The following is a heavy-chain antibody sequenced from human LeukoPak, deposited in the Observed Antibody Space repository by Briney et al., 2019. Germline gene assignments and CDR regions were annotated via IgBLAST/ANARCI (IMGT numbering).Heavy chain of an antibody. Sequence: SVKVSCKASGGTFSSYTISWVRQAPGQGLEWMGRIIPILGIANYAQKFQGRVTITADKSTSTAYMELSSLRSEDTAVYYCASHSSSKRYYFDYWGQGTLVTVAS. CDR3: ASHSSSKRYYFDY. J-gene: IGHJ4*02. D-gene: IGHD6-6*01. CDR2: IIPILGIA. CDR1: GGTFSSYT. V-gene: IGHV1-69*02.